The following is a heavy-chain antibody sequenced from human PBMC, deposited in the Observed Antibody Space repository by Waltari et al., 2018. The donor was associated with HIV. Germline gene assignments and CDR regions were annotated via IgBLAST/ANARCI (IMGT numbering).Heavy chain of an antibody. CDR3: ARGFLGVIRKFDWFEAFDN. V-gene: IGHV4-34*01. J-gene: IGHJ5*02. CDR1: GGSFSGHY. D-gene: IGHD3-9*01. Sequence: QVQLQQWGAGLLKPSETLSLTCAVYGGSFSGHYWTWIRQSPGKGLEWIGEINHGGNTNYNPSLQSRVTISADTSKNQFSLNLTSVTAADTAIYYCARGFLGVIRKFDWFEAFDNWGQGTRVTVSS. CDR2: INHGGNT.